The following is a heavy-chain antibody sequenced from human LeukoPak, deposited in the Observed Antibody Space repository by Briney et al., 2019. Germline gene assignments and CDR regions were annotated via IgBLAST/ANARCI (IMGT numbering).Heavy chain of an antibody. CDR3: ARDESGYYDFWSGYYTY. V-gene: IGHV1-2*02. D-gene: IGHD3-3*01. J-gene: IGHJ4*02. CDR2: INPNSGGT. Sequence: SVKVSCKASGYTFTGYYMHWVRQAPGQGLEWMGWINPNSGGTNYAQKFQGRVTMTRDTSISTAYMELSRLRSDDTAVYYCARDESGYYDFWSGYYTYWGQGTLVTVSS. CDR1: GYTFTGYY.